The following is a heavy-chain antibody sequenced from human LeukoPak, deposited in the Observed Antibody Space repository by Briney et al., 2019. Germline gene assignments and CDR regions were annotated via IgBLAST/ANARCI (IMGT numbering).Heavy chain of an antibody. Sequence: GASVKVSCKAPGYTFTSYGISWVRQAPGQGLEWMGWISAYNGNTNYAQKLQGRVTMTTDTSTSTAYMELRSLRSDDTAVYYCARTYYDFWSGYKNSYDYWGQGTLVTVSS. D-gene: IGHD3-3*01. J-gene: IGHJ4*02. CDR2: ISAYNGNT. CDR1: GYTFTSYG. CDR3: ARTYYDFWSGYKNSYDY. V-gene: IGHV1-18*01.